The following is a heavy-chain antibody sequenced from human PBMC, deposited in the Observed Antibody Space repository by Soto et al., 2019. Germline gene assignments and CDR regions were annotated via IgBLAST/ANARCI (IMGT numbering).Heavy chain of an antibody. CDR3: ARESRTIFGVVRTDYYYGMDV. CDR2: ISSSSSTI. V-gene: IGHV3-48*01. Sequence: GGSLRLSCAASGFTFSSYSMNWVRQAPGKGLEWVSYISSSSSTIYYADSVKGRFTISRDNAKNSLYLQMNSLRAEDTAVYYCARESRTIFGVVRTDYYYGMDVWGQGTTVTVSS. D-gene: IGHD3-3*01. CDR1: GFTFSSYS. J-gene: IGHJ6*02.